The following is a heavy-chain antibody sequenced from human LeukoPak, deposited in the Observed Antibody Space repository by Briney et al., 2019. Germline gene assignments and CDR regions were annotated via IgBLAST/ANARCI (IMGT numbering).Heavy chain of an antibody. Sequence: GGSLRLSCAASGFTFSTYAMSWCRQAPGKGLDWVSTISDGGSDTHYADSVKGRFTISRDNSKNTVYLQINSLRAEDTAVYYCAKALCVDYGRFDYWGQGTLVTVSS. CDR1: GFTFSTYA. CDR2: ISDGGSDT. D-gene: IGHD4-17*01. CDR3: AKALCVDYGRFDY. V-gene: IGHV3-23*01. J-gene: IGHJ4*02.